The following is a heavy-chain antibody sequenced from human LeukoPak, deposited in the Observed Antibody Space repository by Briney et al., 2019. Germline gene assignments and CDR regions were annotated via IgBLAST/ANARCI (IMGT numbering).Heavy chain of an antibody. Sequence: SQTLSLTCAISGDSVSSNSAAWNWIRQSPSRGLEWLGRTYYRSKWYNDYAVSVKSRITINPDTSKNQFSLQLNSVTPEDTAVYYCARDTTSAWNYLADDAFDIWGQGTMVTVSS. CDR3: ARDTTSAWNYLADDAFDI. CDR2: TYYRSKWYN. J-gene: IGHJ3*02. CDR1: GDSVSSNSAA. V-gene: IGHV6-1*01. D-gene: IGHD1-7*01.